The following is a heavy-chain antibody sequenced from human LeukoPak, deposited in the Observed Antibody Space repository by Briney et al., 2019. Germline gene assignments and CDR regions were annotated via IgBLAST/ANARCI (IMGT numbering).Heavy chain of an antibody. Sequence: SETLSLTCTVSGGSISSSSYYWGWIRQPPGKGLEWIGSIYYSGSTYYNPSLKSRVTISVDTSKNQFSLKLSSVTAADTAVYYCARATYYYDSSGYKAWFDPWGQGTLVTVPS. D-gene: IGHD3-22*01. CDR1: GGSISSSSYY. CDR3: ARATYYYDSSGYKAWFDP. V-gene: IGHV4-39*07. CDR2: IYYSGST. J-gene: IGHJ5*02.